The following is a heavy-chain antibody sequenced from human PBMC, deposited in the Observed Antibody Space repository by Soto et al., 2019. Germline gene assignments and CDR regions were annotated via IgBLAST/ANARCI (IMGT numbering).Heavy chain of an antibody. V-gene: IGHV1-3*05. D-gene: IGHD6-13*01. CDR2: INAGNGNT. CDR3: ARDVAAADY. Sequence: QVQLVQSGAEEKKPGASVKVSCKASGFTFTSYAMHWVRQAPGQRLEWMGWINAGNGNTKHSQKLQGRVTITRDTSASTAYMELSSLRSEDTAVYYCARDVAAADYWGQGTLVTVSS. CDR1: GFTFTSYA. J-gene: IGHJ4*02.